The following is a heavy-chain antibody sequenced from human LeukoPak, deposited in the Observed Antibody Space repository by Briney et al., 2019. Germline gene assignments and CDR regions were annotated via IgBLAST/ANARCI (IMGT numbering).Heavy chain of an antibody. J-gene: IGHJ5*02. Sequence: ASVKVSCKASGGTFSSYAISWVRQAPGQGLEWMGGIIPIFGTANYAQKFQGRVTITADESTSTAYMELSSLRSEDTAVYYCASSPGPDNWFDPWGQGTLVTVSS. CDR3: ASSPGPDNWFDP. V-gene: IGHV1-69*13. CDR2: IIPIFGTA. CDR1: GGTFSSYA.